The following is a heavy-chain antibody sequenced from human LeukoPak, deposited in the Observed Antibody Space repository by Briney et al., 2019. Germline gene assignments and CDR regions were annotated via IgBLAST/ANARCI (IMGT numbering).Heavy chain of an antibody. J-gene: IGHJ4*02. CDR3: ARDRGTWNDDGFDY. CDR2: INPNSGGT. CDR1: GYTFTGYY. D-gene: IGHD1-1*01. V-gene: IGHV1-2*02. Sequence: ASVKVSYKASGYTFTGYYMHWVRQAPGQGLEWTGWINPNSGGTNYAQKFQGRVTMTRDTSISTAYMELSRLRSDDTAVYYCARDRGTWNDDGFDYWGQGTLVTVSS.